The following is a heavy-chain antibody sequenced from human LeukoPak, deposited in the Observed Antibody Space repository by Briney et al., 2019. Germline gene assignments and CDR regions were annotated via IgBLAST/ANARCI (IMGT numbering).Heavy chain of an antibody. CDR2: ISGYNGNT. Sequence: ASVKVSCTASGYTFTNYGISWVRQAPGQGLEWMGWISGYNGNTNYAQKLQGRVTMTTDTSTSTGYMELSSLRSEDTAVYYCARGGPNWFDPWGQGTLVTVSS. J-gene: IGHJ5*02. CDR3: ARGGPNWFDP. V-gene: IGHV1-18*01. CDR1: GYTFTNYG.